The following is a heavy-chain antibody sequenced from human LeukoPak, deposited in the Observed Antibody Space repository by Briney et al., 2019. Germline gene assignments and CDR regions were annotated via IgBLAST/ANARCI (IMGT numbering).Heavy chain of an antibody. CDR1: GFPFSSYW. Sequence: GGSLRLSCVGSGFPFSSYWMTWVRQAPGKGLEGVASIKEDGSEKHYLDLVKGRFTISRDNAKSSLLLQMNSLRVDDTAVYYCARAGDDYANAPTNYYYFYFMDVWGKGTTVTVSS. CDR2: IKEDGSEK. CDR3: ARAGDDYANAPTNYYYFYFMDV. D-gene: IGHD4-17*01. J-gene: IGHJ6*03. V-gene: IGHV3-7*01.